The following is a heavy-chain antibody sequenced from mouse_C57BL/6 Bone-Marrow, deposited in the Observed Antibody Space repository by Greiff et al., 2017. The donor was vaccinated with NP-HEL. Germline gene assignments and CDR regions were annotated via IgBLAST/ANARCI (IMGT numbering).Heavy chain of an antibody. D-gene: IGHD4-1*01. J-gene: IGHJ1*03. CDR3: AKRGDWVWYFDV. CDR1: GYTFTSYG. Sequence: QVHVKQSGAELARPGASVKLSCKASGYTFTSYGISWVKQRTGQGLEWIGEIYPRSGNTYYNEKFKGKATLTADKSSSTAYMELRSLTSEDSAVYFCAKRGDWVWYFDVWGTGTTVTVSS. CDR2: IYPRSGNT. V-gene: IGHV1-81*01.